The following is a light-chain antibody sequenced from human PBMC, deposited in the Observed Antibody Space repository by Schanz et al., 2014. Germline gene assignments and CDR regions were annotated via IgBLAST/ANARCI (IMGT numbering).Light chain of an antibody. CDR2: GAS. CDR1: QSVSSN. V-gene: IGKV3-20*01. J-gene: IGKJ2*01. CDR3: QQSGSSPHT. Sequence: ESVLTQSPDTLSVSPGERATLSCRASQSVSSNLAWYQQKPGQAPRLLIYGASTRATGVPARFSGSGSGTDFTLTISRLEPEDFAVYYCQQSGSSPHTFGQGTKLEIK.